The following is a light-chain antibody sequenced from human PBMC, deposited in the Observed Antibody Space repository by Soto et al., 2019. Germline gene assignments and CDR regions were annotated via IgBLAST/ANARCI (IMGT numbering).Light chain of an antibody. V-gene: IGKV3-20*01. CDR3: QQYGFSSWT. CDR1: QSVRSSY. CDR2: AAS. J-gene: IGKJ1*01. Sequence: EIVLTQSPGTLSLSPGERATLSCRASQSVRSSYLAWYQQKPGQAPRLLIYAASSRAAGIPDRFTGSGSGTDFPLTISRLEPEDFAVYYCQQYGFSSWTFGQGTKVEIK.